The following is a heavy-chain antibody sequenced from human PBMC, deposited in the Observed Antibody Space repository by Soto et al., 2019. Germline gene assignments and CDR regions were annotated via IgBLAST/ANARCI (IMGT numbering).Heavy chain of an antibody. Sequence: SETLSLTCTVPGGSISSGGSYWGWIRQPPGKGLEWIGYIYYSGNTYFNPSLKSRVTLSVDTSKNQFSLNLSSVTAADTAVYYCVRYCSTTKCPFDYWGQGTLVTVSS. CDR3: VRYCSTTKCPFDY. CDR2: IYYSGNT. J-gene: IGHJ4*02. CDR1: GGSISSGGSY. V-gene: IGHV4-30-4*01. D-gene: IGHD2-2*01.